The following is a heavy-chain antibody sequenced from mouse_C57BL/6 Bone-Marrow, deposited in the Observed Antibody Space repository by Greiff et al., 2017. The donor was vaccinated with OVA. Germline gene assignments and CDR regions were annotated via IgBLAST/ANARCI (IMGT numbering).Heavy chain of an antibody. D-gene: IGHD4-1*01. Sequence: EVQLMESGGDLVKPGGSLKLSCAASGFTFSSYGMSWVRQTPDKRLEWVATISSGGSYTYYPDSVKGRFTISRDNAKNTLYLQMSSLKSEDTAMYYCARRLGPAWFAYWGQGTLVTVSA. CDR2: ISSGGSYT. CDR1: GFTFSSYG. V-gene: IGHV5-6*01. CDR3: ARRLGPAWFAY. J-gene: IGHJ3*01.